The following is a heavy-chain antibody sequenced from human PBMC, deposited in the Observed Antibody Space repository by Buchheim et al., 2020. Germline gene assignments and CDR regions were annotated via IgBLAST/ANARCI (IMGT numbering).Heavy chain of an antibody. D-gene: IGHD6-19*01. CDR1: GFTFSSYG. Sequence: QVQLVESGGGVVQPGRSLRLSCAASGFTFSSYGMHWVRQAPGKGLEWVAVISYDGSNKYYADSVKGRFTISRDNSKNTLYLQMNSLRAEDTAVYYCAKIAVAGPPEGMDVWGQGTT. CDR2: ISYDGSNK. V-gene: IGHV3-30*18. J-gene: IGHJ6*02. CDR3: AKIAVAGPPEGMDV.